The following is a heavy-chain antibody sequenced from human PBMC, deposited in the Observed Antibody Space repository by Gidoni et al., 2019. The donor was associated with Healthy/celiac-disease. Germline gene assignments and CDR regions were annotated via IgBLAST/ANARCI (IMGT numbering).Heavy chain of an antibody. V-gene: IGHV5-51*01. CDR3: ARLNEYYDFWSGYYSAIAERPEYFDY. J-gene: IGHJ4*02. CDR2: IYPGDSDT. Sequence: EVQLVQSGAEVKKPGESLKISCKGSGYSFTSYWNGWVRQMPGKGLELMGIIYPGDSDTRYSPSFQGQVTISADKPISTAYLQWSSLKASDTAMYYCARLNEYYDFWSGYYSAIAERPEYFDYWGQGTLVTVSS. D-gene: IGHD3-3*01. CDR1: GYSFTSYW.